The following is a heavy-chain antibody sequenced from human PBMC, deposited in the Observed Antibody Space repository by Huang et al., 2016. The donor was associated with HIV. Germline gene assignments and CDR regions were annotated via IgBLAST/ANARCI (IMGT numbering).Heavy chain of an antibody. J-gene: IGHJ5*02. D-gene: IGHD3-22*01. CDR3: ARHTYYYDSSGLRYNWFDP. Sequence: QVQLVQSGAEVKKPGSSVRVSCKASGGTFSNYAISWVRQAPGQGLKWVGGIIPSVGTANDAQKFQGRVTITADESTSTAYMELSSLRSDDTAVYYCARHTYYYDSSGLRYNWFDPWGQGTLVTVSS. CDR1: GGTFSNYA. CDR2: IIPSVGTA. V-gene: IGHV1-69*13.